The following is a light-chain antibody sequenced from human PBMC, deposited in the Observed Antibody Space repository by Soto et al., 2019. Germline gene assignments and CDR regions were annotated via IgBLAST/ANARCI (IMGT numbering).Light chain of an antibody. CDR2: DAS. V-gene: IGKV3-15*01. CDR3: NQYNNWPYT. CDR1: QSVGSN. Sequence: DIVLTHSPATLSVSPGERATLSCRASQSVGSNLAWYQQRPGQPPRLLIYDASTRATDIPARFSGGGSGTEFTLTISSLQFEDFAVYYCNQYNNWPYTFGQGTKLQIK. J-gene: IGKJ2*01.